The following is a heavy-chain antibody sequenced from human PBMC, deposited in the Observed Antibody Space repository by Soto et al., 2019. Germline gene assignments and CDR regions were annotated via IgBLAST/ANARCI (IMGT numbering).Heavy chain of an antibody. Sequence: QVRLQEWGPGLVKPSQTLSLKCSVSGGSITTGGRYWSWIRQLPGKGLGWIGDIYYSGNTYYNASLKSRVTISVEAAKNQFSLKLSSVTAADTAVYYCAQALVFTGGVGFDIWGQGRLVTVSS. D-gene: IGHD2-8*02. V-gene: IGHV4-31*02. CDR3: AQALVFTGGVGFDI. CDR1: GGSITTGGRY. CDR2: IYYSGNT. J-gene: IGHJ3*02.